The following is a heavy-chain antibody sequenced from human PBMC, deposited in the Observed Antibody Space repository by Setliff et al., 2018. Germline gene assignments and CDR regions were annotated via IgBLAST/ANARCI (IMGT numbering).Heavy chain of an antibody. CDR3: ARDRGVGGYNFWSGTTTYYFDY. CDR2: IYYSGST. CDR1: GGSISSHY. J-gene: IGHJ4*02. D-gene: IGHD3-3*01. Sequence: SETLSLTCTVSGGSISSHYWSWIRQPPGKGLEWIGSIYYSGSTNYNPSLKSRVTILSDTSKNQFSLILSSVTAVDTAVYYCARDRGVGGYNFWSGTTTYYFDYWGQGTLVTVSS. V-gene: IGHV4-59*11.